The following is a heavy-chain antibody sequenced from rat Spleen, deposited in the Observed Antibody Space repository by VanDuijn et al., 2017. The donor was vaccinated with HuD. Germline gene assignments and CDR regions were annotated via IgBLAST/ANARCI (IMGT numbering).Heavy chain of an antibody. CDR3: TGGGIPWYLDF. V-gene: IGHV5-22*01. CDR1: GFTFSDYY. Sequence: EVQLVESGGGLVQPGRSLKLSCAASGFTFSDYYMAWVRQAPKKGLEWVASIRYESSSTYYGDSVKGRFTISRDNAKSTLYLQMNSLRSEDTATYYCTGGGIPWYLDFWGPGTMVTVSS. D-gene: IGHD2-2*01. J-gene: IGHJ1*01. CDR2: IRYESSST.